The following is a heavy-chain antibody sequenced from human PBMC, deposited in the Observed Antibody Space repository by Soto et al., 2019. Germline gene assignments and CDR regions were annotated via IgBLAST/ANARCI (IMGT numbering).Heavy chain of an antibody. Sequence: QVQLQESGPGLVKPSGTLSLTCAVSGDSFSHSNWWSWVRQPPGEGLEWIGEIYHSGSTNYDPPFKSRAAISVDKSKNQLALQLNSVTAADTAVYYCARRDSSSWYWFDTWGQGTLVTVSS. CDR2: IYHSGST. CDR3: ARRDSSSWYWFDT. D-gene: IGHD6-13*01. J-gene: IGHJ5*02. CDR1: GDSFSHSNW. V-gene: IGHV4-4*02.